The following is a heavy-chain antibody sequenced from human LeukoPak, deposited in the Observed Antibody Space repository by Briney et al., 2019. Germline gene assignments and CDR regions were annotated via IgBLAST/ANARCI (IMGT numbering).Heavy chain of an antibody. D-gene: IGHD3-9*01. Sequence: SETLSLTCTVSGGSISSYYWSWIRQPPGKGLEWIGYIYYSGSTNYNPSLKSRVTISVDTSKNQFSLKLSSVTAADTAVYYCAGTTYYDILTGPLDYWGQGILVTVSS. V-gene: IGHV4-59*08. CDR1: GGSISSYY. CDR2: IYYSGST. J-gene: IGHJ4*02. CDR3: AGTTYYDILTGPLDY.